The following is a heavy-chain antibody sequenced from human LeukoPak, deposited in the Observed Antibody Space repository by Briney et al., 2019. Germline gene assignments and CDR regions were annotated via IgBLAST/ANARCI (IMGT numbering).Heavy chain of an antibody. CDR3: AGHHPRNTVDF. V-gene: IGHV4-59*08. CDR1: GGSISSYY. CDR2: ISDIGSI. J-gene: IGHJ4*02. Sequence: SETLSLTCTVSGGSISSYYWSWIRQPPGKGVEWIAYISDIGSINYNPSLKSRVTISLETSKNQFSLKLSSVTAADTAVYYCAGHHPRNTVDFWGQGTLVTVSS. D-gene: IGHD2/OR15-2a*01.